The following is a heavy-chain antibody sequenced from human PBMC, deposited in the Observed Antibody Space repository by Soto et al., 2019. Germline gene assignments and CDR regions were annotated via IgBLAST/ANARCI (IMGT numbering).Heavy chain of an antibody. D-gene: IGHD3-10*01. CDR1: GFTFDYYW. V-gene: IGHV3-74*01. J-gene: IGHJ3*01. CDR2: VHSDGTTT. CDR3: ARGDRGGFDL. Sequence: EVQLVESGGGLVQPGESLRLSCAASGFTFDYYWMHWVRQAPGKGLVWVSRVHSDGTTTTYADSVKGRFTISRDNGRITVALQMSSLRAGDTAIYYCARGDRGGFDLWGHGSVVTVSS.